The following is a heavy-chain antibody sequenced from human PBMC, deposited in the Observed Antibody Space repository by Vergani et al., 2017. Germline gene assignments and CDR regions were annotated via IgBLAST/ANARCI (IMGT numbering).Heavy chain of an antibody. V-gene: IGHV1-2*02. CDR1: GYTFTGYY. Sequence: QVQLVQSGAEVKKPGASVKVSCKASGYTFTGYYMHWVRQAPGQGLEWMGWINPNSGGTNYAQKFQGMVTRTRDTSSSTAYMELSRLRSDDTAVYYCARPVSFSGIAATDYWGQGTLVTVSS. D-gene: IGHD6-13*01. CDR3: ARPVSFSGIAATDY. CDR2: INPNSGGT. J-gene: IGHJ4*02.